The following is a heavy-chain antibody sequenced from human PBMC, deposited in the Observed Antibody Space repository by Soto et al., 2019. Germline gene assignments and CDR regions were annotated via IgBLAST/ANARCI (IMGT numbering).Heavy chain of an antibody. CDR3: AKDKLRYGDWDFDY. Sequence: EVQLLESGGDLVKPGGSLRLSCAASGFTFSRYTMSWFRRVPGKGLEWFSGINGGDGPKYYAKSVKGRFTISRDNSQNKMYRQMNNLRAEDTGIYYCAKDKLRYGDWDFDYWGQGTLVTVSS. J-gene: IGHJ4*02. D-gene: IGHD4-17*01. CDR1: GFTFSRYT. V-gene: IGHV3-23*01. CDR2: INGGDGPK.